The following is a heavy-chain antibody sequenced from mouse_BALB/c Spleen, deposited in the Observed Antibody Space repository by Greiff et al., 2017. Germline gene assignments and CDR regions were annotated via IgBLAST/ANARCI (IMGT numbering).Heavy chain of an antibody. CDR1: GFTFSSYG. CDR2: INSNGGST. V-gene: IGHV5-6-3*01. Sequence: EVKLMESGGGLVQPGGSLKLSCAASGFTFSSYGMSWVRQTPDKRLELVATINSNGGSTYYPDSVKGRFTISRDNAKNTLYLQMSSLKSEDTAMYYCAREIGAMDYWGQGTSVTVSS. CDR3: AREIGAMDY. J-gene: IGHJ4*01.